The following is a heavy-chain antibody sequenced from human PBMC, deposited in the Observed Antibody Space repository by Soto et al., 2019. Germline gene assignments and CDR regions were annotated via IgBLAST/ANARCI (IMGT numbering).Heavy chain of an antibody. J-gene: IGHJ4*02. Sequence: QVQLVQSGAEVKKPGASVKVSCKASGYTFTIYGISWVRQAPGQGLEWMGWISGYNGNTDYAQNIQDRVTLTTDASTSSVDMELRSLRSDDTAVYYCARVDYYDSSGYYGYWGQGTLITVSS. CDR1: GYTFTIYG. CDR2: ISGYNGNT. D-gene: IGHD3-22*01. V-gene: IGHV1-18*04. CDR3: ARVDYYDSSGYYGY.